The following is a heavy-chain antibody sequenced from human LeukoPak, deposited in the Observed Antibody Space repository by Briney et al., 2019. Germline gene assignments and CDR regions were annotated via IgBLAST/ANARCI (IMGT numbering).Heavy chain of an antibody. D-gene: IGHD2-2*01. CDR1: GFTFSNAW. Sequence: PGGSLRLSCAASGFTFSNAWMGWVRQAPGKGLEWVGRIKSKTDGGTTDYAAPVKGRFTISRDDSKNTLYLQMNSLKTEDTAVYYCTTDLIIMCSSTSCYGNYWGQGTLVTVSS. CDR2: IKSKTDGGTT. V-gene: IGHV3-15*01. J-gene: IGHJ4*02. CDR3: TTDLIIMCSSTSCYGNY.